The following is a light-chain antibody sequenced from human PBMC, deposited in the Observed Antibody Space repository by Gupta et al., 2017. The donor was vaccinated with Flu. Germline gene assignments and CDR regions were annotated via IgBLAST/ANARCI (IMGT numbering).Light chain of an antibody. J-gene: IGLJ1*01. Sequence: SALTQPASVSGSPGQSITISCTGTSSDVGGYNYVSWYQQHPGKAHKLMIYEVSNRPSGFSNRFSGSKSGNTASLTISGLQAEDEADYYCSSYTSSSKVFGTGTKVTVL. CDR1: SSDVGGYNY. CDR2: EVS. CDR3: SSYTSSSKV. V-gene: IGLV2-14*01.